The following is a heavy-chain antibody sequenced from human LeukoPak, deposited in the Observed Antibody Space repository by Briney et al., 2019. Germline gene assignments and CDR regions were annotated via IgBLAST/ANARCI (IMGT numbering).Heavy chain of an antibody. CDR3: ARDRGYGDYVRLDY. D-gene: IGHD4-17*01. Sequence: ASVKVSCKASGYTFTSYGISWVRQAPGEGMEGMGWISAYNGNTNYAQKFQGRVTMTTDRSKSTAYMELRSLRSDDTAVYYCARDRGYGDYVRLDYWGQGTLVTVSS. V-gene: IGHV1-18*01. CDR1: GYTFTSYG. CDR2: ISAYNGNT. J-gene: IGHJ4*02.